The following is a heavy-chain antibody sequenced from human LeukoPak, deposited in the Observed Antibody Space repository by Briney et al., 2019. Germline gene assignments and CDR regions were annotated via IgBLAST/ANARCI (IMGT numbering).Heavy chain of an antibody. CDR2: IIPIFGTA. CDR1: GGTFSSYA. J-gene: IGHJ6*04. CDR3: ARDRQRDYYYGMDV. Sequence: ASVEVSCKASGGTFSSYAISWVRQAPGQGLEWMGGIIPIFGTANYAQKFQGRVTITADESTSTAYMELSSLRSGDTAVYYCARDRQRDYYYGMDVWGKGTTVTVSS. V-gene: IGHV1-69*13. D-gene: IGHD6-25*01.